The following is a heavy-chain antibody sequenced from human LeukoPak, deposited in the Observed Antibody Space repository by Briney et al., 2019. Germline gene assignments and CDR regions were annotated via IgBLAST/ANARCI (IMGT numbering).Heavy chain of an antibody. Sequence: GGSLRLSCAASGFTFSSYGMSWVRQAPGKGLEWVSAISGSGGSTYYADSVKGRFTISRDNSKNTLYLQMNSLRAEDTAVYYCAKESGYDILTGGTNDAFDIWGQGTMVTVSS. V-gene: IGHV3-23*01. D-gene: IGHD3-9*01. J-gene: IGHJ3*02. CDR3: AKESGYDILTGGTNDAFDI. CDR1: GFTFSSYG. CDR2: ISGSGGST.